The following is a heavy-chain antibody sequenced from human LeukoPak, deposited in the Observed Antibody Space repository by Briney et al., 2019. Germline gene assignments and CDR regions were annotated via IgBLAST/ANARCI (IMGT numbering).Heavy chain of an antibody. CDR2: IYYSGST. V-gene: IGHV4-59*08. CDR3: ALLIAAAGTGRYYFDY. Sequence: PSETLSLTCTVSGGSISSYYWSWIWQPPGKGLEWLGYIYYSGSTNYNPSLKSRVTISVDTSKNQFSLKLSSVTAADTAVYYCALLIAAAGTGRYYFDYWGQGTLVTVSS. J-gene: IGHJ4*02. D-gene: IGHD6-13*01. CDR1: GGSISSYY.